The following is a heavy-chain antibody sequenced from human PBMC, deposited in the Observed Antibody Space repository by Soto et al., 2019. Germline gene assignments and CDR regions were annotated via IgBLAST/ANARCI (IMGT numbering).Heavy chain of an antibody. J-gene: IGHJ5*02. CDR1: GFTFDSHG. Sequence: QVQLVESGGGAVQPGRSLRLSCAAPGFTFDSHGMHWVRQAPGKGLEWVAVISSDGNNKYYADSVKGRFTISRDNFNNILYLQMSSLRAEDTAVYYCAKDLLPNTVTTCGSWGQGTLVTVSS. D-gene: IGHD4-17*01. CDR2: ISSDGNNK. CDR3: AKDLLPNTVTTCGS. V-gene: IGHV3-30*18.